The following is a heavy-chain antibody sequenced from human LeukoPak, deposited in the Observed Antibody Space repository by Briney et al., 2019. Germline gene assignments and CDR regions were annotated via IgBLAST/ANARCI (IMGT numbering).Heavy chain of an antibody. J-gene: IGHJ3*02. Sequence: ASVKVSYKASGYTFTSYDINWVRQATGQGLEWMGWMNPNSGNTGYAQKFQGRVTITRNTSISTAYMELSSLRSEDTAVYYCAAYCSSTSCYKGGAFDIWGQGTMVTVSS. CDR3: AAYCSSTSCYKGGAFDI. V-gene: IGHV1-8*03. D-gene: IGHD2-2*02. CDR1: GYTFTSYD. CDR2: MNPNSGNT.